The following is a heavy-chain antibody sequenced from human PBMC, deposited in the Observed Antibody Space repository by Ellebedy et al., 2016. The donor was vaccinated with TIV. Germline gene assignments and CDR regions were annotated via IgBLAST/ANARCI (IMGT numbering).Heavy chain of an antibody. CDR2: IDSPGTTT. Sequence: PGGSLRLSCAASGFTFSSYNMNWVRQAPGKGLEWVSYIDSPGTTTYYADSVRGRFTIFRDNAKNSLYLQMNSLRDEDTAVYYCARDKSDYYASGSFSFDYWGQGTLVTVSS. CDR3: ARDKSDYYASGSFSFDY. J-gene: IGHJ4*02. CDR1: GFTFSSYN. V-gene: IGHV3-48*02. D-gene: IGHD3-10*01.